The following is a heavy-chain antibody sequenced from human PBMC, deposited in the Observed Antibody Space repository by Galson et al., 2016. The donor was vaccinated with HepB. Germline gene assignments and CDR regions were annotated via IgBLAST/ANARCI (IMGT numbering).Heavy chain of an antibody. CDR3: ARTTAVATFYWFDP. V-gene: IGHV5-51*01. CDR1: GFSFTGYW. J-gene: IGHJ5*02. CDR2: IYPGDSDT. Sequence: QSGAEVKKPGESLTISCKASGFSFTGYWIGWVRQMSGEGPEWVGTIYPGDSDTRYSPSFEGQVTISADKSITTVYLQWSSLQASDTATYYCARTTAVATFYWFDPWGQGTPVTVSS. D-gene: IGHD2/OR15-2a*01.